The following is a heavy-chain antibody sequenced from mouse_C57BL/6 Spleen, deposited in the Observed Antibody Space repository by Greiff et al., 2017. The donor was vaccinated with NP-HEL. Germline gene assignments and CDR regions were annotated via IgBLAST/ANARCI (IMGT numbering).Heavy chain of an antibody. V-gene: IGHV1-69*01. Sequence: VQLQQPGAELVMPGASVKLSCKASGYTFTSSWMHWVKQRPGQGLEWIGEIDPSDSYTNYNQKFKGKSTLTVDKSSSTAYMQLSSLTSEDSAVYYCARGYYYGSSPYYFDYWGQGTTLTVSS. D-gene: IGHD1-1*01. CDR2: IDPSDSYT. CDR1: GYTFTSSW. J-gene: IGHJ2*01. CDR3: ARGYYYGSSPYYFDY.